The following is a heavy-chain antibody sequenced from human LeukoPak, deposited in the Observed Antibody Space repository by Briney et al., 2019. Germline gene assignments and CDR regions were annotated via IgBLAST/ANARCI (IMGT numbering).Heavy chain of an antibody. D-gene: IGHD1-20*01. Sequence: SVKVSCKASGYTFTSYGISWVRQAPGQGLEWMGGIIPIFGTANYAQKFQGRVTITADESTSTAYMELSSLRSEDTAVYYCARDDVGEGYNWNDVEFVGDYWGQGTLVTVSS. CDR3: ARDDVGEGYNWNDVEFVGDY. CDR1: GYTFTSYG. V-gene: IGHV1-69*13. J-gene: IGHJ4*02. CDR2: IIPIFGTA.